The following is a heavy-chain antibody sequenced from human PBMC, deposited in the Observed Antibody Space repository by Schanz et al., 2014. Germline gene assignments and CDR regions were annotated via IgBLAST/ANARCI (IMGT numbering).Heavy chain of an antibody. V-gene: IGHV3-23*01. Sequence: EVHLLESGGGLVQPGGSLRLSCAASGFSFGTYAMSWVRQAPGKGLLWVSSISGTGGDDTYYADSVKGRFTISRDNSKNTLFLQMNSLRVEDSAIYYCAKDISDTSGKDDYWSQGTLVTVSS. D-gene: IGHD3-22*01. CDR2: ISGTGGDDT. CDR1: GFSFGTYA. J-gene: IGHJ4*02. CDR3: AKDISDTSGKDDY.